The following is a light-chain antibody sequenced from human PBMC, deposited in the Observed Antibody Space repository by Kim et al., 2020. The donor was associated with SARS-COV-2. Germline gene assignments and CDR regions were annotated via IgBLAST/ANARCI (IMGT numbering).Light chain of an antibody. V-gene: IGLV3-1*01. Sequence: VSPGQTASITCSQYKWGEKYVSWYQQKPGQSPVVVIYQDNQRPSGIPERFSGSNSGNTATLTIGGAQAVDEADYYCQAWDSSTAVFGGGTKVTVL. CDR1: KWGEKY. CDR3: QAWDSSTAV. J-gene: IGLJ3*02. CDR2: QDN.